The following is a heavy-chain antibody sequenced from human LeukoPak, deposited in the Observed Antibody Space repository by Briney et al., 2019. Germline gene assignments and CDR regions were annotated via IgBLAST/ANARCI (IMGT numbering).Heavy chain of an antibody. Sequence: GASVKVSCKAFGGTFSSYVTSWVRQAPGQGLEWMGGIIPIFGTANYAQKFQGRVTITADESTSTAYMELSSLRSEDTAVYYCASPFTMYSSGWYALGYWGQGTLVTVSS. V-gene: IGHV1-69*13. CDR2: IIPIFGTA. D-gene: IGHD6-19*01. CDR3: ASPFTMYSSGWYALGY. CDR1: GGTFSSYV. J-gene: IGHJ4*02.